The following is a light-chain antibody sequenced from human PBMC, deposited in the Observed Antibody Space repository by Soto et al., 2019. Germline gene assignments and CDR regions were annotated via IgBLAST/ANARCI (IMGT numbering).Light chain of an antibody. Sequence: QAVVTQPPSVSGAPGQRVTISCTGSSSDIGAGFDVHWYQHLPGTAPKLLIYGNTNRSSGVPGRFSGSKSGTSASLVITGLQAEDEADYYCQSYENSRTGFYVFGTGTKLTVL. CDR3: QSYENSRTGFYV. J-gene: IGLJ1*01. V-gene: IGLV1-40*01. CDR2: GNT. CDR1: SSDIGAGFD.